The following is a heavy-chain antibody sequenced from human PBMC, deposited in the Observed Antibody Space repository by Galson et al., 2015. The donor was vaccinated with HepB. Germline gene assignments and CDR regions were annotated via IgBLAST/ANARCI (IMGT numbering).Heavy chain of an antibody. CDR2: ISYDGSNK. CDR1: GFTFSSYG. D-gene: IGHD3-22*01. Sequence: SLRLSCAASGFTFSSYGMHWVRQAPGKGLGWVALISYDGSNKYYADSVKGRFTISRDNSKNTLYLQMNSLRAEDTAVYYCAKEWGAVVDSSGYYHGPDEAFDIWGQGTIVTVSS. J-gene: IGHJ3*02. V-gene: IGHV3-30*18. CDR3: AKEWGAVVDSSGYYHGPDEAFDI.